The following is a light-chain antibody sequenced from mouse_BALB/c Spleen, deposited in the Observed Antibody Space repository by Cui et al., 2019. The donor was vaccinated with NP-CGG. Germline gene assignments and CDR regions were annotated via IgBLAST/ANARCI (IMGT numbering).Light chain of an antibody. J-gene: IGLJ1*01. CDR1: TGAVTTSNY. Sequence: QAVVTQAYALTISPGETVTLTCRSSTGAVTTSNYANWVQEKPDHLFTGLIGGTNNRAPGVPARFSGSLIGDKAALTITGAQTADEAIYFCALWYSNHWVFGGGTKLTVL. CDR3: ALWYSNHWV. V-gene: IGLV1*01. CDR2: GTN.